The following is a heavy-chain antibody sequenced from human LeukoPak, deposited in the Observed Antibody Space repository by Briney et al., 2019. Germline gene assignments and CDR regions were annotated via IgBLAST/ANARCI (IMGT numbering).Heavy chain of an antibody. V-gene: IGHV5-51*01. CDR3: ARRGFGGVVLDAFDI. J-gene: IGHJ3*02. D-gene: IGHD3-16*01. Sequence: ESLKISCKGSGYNFANYWIAWVRQMPGKGLEWMGIIYPGDSDTRYSPSFQGQVTISSDKSISTAYLQWSSLKASDTAMFCARRGFGGVVLDAFDIWGQGTVVTVSS. CDR2: IYPGDSDT. CDR1: GYNFANYW.